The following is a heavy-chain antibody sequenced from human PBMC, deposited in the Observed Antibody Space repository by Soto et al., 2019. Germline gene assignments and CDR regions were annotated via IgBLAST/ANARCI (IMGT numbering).Heavy chain of an antibody. CDR3: AKWIGYGDH. Sequence: EVQLLESGGGLVQPGGSLRLSCAVSGFSFSTYGVTWVRQAPGKGLEWVSGVSGGSGTTHYADSVKGRFTITGDTSKNTVYLQMNSRRVEDTAVYYCAKWIGYGDHGGQGTLVTVSS. J-gene: IGHJ4*02. D-gene: IGHD5-12*01. CDR1: GFSFSTYG. CDR2: VSGGSGTT. V-gene: IGHV3-23*01.